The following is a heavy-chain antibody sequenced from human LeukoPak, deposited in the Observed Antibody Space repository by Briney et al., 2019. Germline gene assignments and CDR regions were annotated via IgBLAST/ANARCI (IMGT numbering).Heavy chain of an antibody. D-gene: IGHD1-26*01. CDR2: IYTSGST. CDR1: GGSISSYY. CDR3: GRRRYSGNYNWFDP. J-gene: IGHJ5*02. V-gene: IGHV4-4*09. Sequence: PSETLSLTCTVSGGSISSYYWSWIRQPPGKGLEWIGYIYTSGSTNYNPSLKSRVTISVATSKNKFCLKLSSVTAADTAVYYCGRRRYSGNYNWFDPWGQGALVTVSS.